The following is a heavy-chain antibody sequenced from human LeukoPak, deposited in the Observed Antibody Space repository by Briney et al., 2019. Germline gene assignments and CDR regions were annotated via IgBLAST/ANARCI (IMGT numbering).Heavy chain of an antibody. CDR1: GFTFSSYA. Sequence: GGSLRLSCAASGFTFSSYAMSWVRQAPGKGLEWVSAISGSGGSTYYADSVKGRFTISRDSSKNTLYLQMNSLRAEDTAVYYCAKEGVATTNYYYYGMDVWGQGTTVTVSS. D-gene: IGHD5-12*01. J-gene: IGHJ6*02. CDR2: ISGSGGST. V-gene: IGHV3-23*01. CDR3: AKEGVATTNYYYYGMDV.